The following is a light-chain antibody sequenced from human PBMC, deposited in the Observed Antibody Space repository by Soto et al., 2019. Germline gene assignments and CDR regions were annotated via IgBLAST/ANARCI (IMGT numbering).Light chain of an antibody. Sequence: QSALAQPASVSGSPGQSITISCTGTSSDIGDYNYVCWYKQIPGKAPKLMIFEVRRRPSGVSNRFSGTKSGNTASLTISGLQAEDEGDYYCASYTDISTVIFGTGTKLTVL. CDR3: ASYTDISTVI. CDR2: EVR. V-gene: IGLV2-14*01. J-gene: IGLJ2*01. CDR1: SSDIGDYNY.